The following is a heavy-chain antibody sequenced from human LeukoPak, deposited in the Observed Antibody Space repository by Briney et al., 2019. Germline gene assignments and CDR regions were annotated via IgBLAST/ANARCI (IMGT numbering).Heavy chain of an antibody. CDR2: ITSSGTYI. CDR1: GFTFNNYS. Sequence: PGGSLRLSCATSGFTFNNYSMNWVRQAPGRALEWVSSITSSGTYIFYADSVKGRFTISRDNAKNSLYLQMNSLGPEDTAVYYCAREGWDLNALDIWGQGTMVTVSP. CDR3: AREGWDLNALDI. J-gene: IGHJ3*02. D-gene: IGHD1-26*01. V-gene: IGHV3-21*01.